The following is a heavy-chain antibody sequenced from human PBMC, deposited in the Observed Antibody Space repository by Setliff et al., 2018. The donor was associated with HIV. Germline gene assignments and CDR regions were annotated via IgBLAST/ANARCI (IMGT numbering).Heavy chain of an antibody. D-gene: IGHD3-10*01. J-gene: IGHJ5*02. CDR1: GQFISDGYY. Sequence: SETLSLTCTVSGQFISDGYYWGWIRQPPGKGLEWIGSVYHSGKTYYNPSLKSRVTMSADTSKNQFSLKLSSVTAADTAVYYCARLVGYYGSGRVRFDPWGPGTAVTVSS. CDR3: ARLVGYYGSGRVRFDP. CDR2: VYHSGKT. V-gene: IGHV4-38-2*02.